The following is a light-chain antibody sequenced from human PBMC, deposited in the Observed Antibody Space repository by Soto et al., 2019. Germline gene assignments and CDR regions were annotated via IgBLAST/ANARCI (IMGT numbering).Light chain of an antibody. J-gene: IGKJ1*01. CDR3: QKYNSAPRT. CDR2: AAS. V-gene: IGKV1-27*01. Sequence: DIQMTQSPSSLSASVGYRVTITCRSSQGISNYLAWYQQKPGKVPKLLIYAASTLQSGVPSRFSGSGSGTDFTLTISSLQHEDVATYYCQKYNSAPRTFGQGTKADIK. CDR1: QGISNY.